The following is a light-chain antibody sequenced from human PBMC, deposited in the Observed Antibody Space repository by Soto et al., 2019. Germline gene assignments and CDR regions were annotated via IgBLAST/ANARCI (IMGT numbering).Light chain of an antibody. Sequence: IVLTQSPGTLSLSPGERATLSFGTSQTLSSSFLAWYQQTPGQAPRLLIYDTSTRAIDIPDRFSGSGSGTDFTLTISRLEPEDFAVYYCQQYGYLGTFGQGTKVHIK. CDR3: QQYGYLGT. J-gene: IGKJ1*01. CDR2: DTS. CDR1: QTLSSSF. V-gene: IGKV3-20*01.